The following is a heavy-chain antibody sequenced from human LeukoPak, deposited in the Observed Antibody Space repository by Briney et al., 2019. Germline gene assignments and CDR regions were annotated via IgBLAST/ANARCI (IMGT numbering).Heavy chain of an antibody. Sequence: SETLSLTCTDSGGSISSYYCSWILQSPGKGLECLGYIHYTGSTNYNPSLKSRVTISVETSKNQFSLKLKSVTAADTAVYYCARGGYYGSGNDFRFDPWGQGTLVTVSS. CDR2: IHYTGST. CDR3: ARGGYYGSGNDFRFDP. J-gene: IGHJ5*02. D-gene: IGHD3-10*01. V-gene: IGHV4-59*01. CDR1: GGSISSYY.